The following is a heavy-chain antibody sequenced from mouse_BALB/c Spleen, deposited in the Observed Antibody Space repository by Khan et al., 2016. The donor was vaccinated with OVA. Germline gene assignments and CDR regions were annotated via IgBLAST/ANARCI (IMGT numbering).Heavy chain of an antibody. CDR2: ISGDSNTI. CDR3: ATSYFYGYYFDY. V-gene: IGHV5-17*02. D-gene: IGHD1-1*01. CDR1: GFTFSSSG. J-gene: IGHJ2*01. Sequence: DVKLVESGGGLVQPGGSRKLSCAASGFTFSSSGMHWVRQAPERGLEWVAYISGDSNTIYYADTVKGRFTIFRDNPRNTLILHMTSLMSEDTAMYYCATSYFYGYYFDYWGPGTTLTVSS.